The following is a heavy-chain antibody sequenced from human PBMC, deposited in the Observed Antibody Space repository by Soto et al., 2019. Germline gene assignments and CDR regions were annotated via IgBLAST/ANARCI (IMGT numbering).Heavy chain of an antibody. V-gene: IGHV3-7*01. J-gene: IGHJ2*01. Sequence: EVQLVESGGGLVQPGGSLRLSCAASGFTFSSYWMSWVRQAPGKGLEWVANIKQDGSEKYYMDSMKGRFTIYRDNAKNSLFLQINSLRAEDTALYYCARVFGSPTSCWYFDLWGRGTLVTVSS. CDR1: GFTFSSYW. CDR2: IKQDGSEK. D-gene: IGHD3-10*01. CDR3: ARVFGSPTSCWYFDL.